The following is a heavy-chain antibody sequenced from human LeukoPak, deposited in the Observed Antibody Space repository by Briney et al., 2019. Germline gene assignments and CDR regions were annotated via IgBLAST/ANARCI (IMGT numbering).Heavy chain of an antibody. CDR1: GGSISSYY. Sequence: PSETLSLTCTVSGGSISSYYWSWIRQPPGKGLEWIGYIYTSGSTNYNPSLKSRVTISVDTSKNQFSLKLSSVTAADTAVYYCARDAYPHCTYSSCYTGYFDHWGQGTLVTVSS. V-gene: IGHV4-4*09. J-gene: IGHJ4*02. CDR3: ARDAYPHCTYSSCYTGYFDH. CDR2: IYTSGST. D-gene: IGHD2-2*02.